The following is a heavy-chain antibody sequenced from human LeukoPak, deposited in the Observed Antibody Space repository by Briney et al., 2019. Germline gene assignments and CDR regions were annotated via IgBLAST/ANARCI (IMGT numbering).Heavy chain of an antibody. V-gene: IGHV3-30*18. J-gene: IGHJ4*02. CDR2: ISYDGSNK. D-gene: IGHD2/OR15-2a*01. CDR3: AKIRAYYYLDQ. Sequence: GGSLRLSCAASGFTFSNYGMQWVRQAPGKGLEWVTFISYDGSNKYYADSVKGRFTISRDNSKNTLYLQMNSLRPEDTAVYSCAKIRAYYYLDQWGQGTLVTVSS. CDR1: GFTFSNYG.